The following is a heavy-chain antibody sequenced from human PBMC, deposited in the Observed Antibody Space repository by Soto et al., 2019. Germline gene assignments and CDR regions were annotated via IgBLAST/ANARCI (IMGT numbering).Heavy chain of an antibody. CDR1: GGSFSGYY. J-gene: IGHJ6*04. Sequence: SETLSLTCAVCGGSFSGYYWSWIRQPPGKGLEWSGEINHSGSTNYNPSLKSRVTISVDTSKNQVSLKLSSVTAADTAVYYCARGLITMVRGENPFTTRMDVWGNGTTVTVSS. D-gene: IGHD3-10*01. CDR2: INHSGST. V-gene: IGHV4-34*01. CDR3: ARGLITMVRGENPFTTRMDV.